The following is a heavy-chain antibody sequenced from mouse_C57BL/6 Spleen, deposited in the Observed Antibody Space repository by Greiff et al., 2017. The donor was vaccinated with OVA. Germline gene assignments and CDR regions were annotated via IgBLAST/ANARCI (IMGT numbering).Heavy chain of an antibody. CDR3: ARDRRGHFDY. Sequence: EVKVVESGGGLVKPGGSLKLSCAASGFTFSSYAMSWVRQTPEKRLEWVATISDGGSYTYYPDNVKGRFTISRDNAKNNLYLQMSHLKSEDTAMYYCARDRRGHFDYWGQGTTLTVSS. CDR2: ISDGGSYT. J-gene: IGHJ2*01. V-gene: IGHV5-4*01. D-gene: IGHD3-3*01. CDR1: GFTFSSYA.